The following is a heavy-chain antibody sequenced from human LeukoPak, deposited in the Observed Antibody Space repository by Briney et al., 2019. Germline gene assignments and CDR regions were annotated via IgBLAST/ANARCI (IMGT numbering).Heavy chain of an antibody. D-gene: IGHD3-10*01. Sequence: GGSLRLSCAAAGLTFYDQAMHWVRQGPGTGLEWVALSGNDDSTYYADSVRGRFTISRDSKSSLYLEMDSLRTEDTALYYCASQTKYYSASAGSYWGAFDLWGQGTMVTVFS. CDR1: GLTFYDQA. CDR3: ASQTKYYSASAGSYWGAFDL. CDR2: SGNDDST. J-gene: IGHJ3*01. V-gene: IGHV3-43*02.